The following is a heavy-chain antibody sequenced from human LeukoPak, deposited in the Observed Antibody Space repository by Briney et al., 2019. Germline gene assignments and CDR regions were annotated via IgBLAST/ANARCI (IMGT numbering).Heavy chain of an antibody. V-gene: IGHV1-2*02. CDR2: INPNTGDT. CDR3: ARWGVQLWFDY. D-gene: IGHD5-18*01. J-gene: IGHJ4*02. CDR1: GYTFTAYY. Sequence: ASVKVSCKPSGYTFTAYYMHLVRQAPGQGLEWMGWINPNTGDTKFAQNFQDRVTMTWDTSVSTAYMELSSLTSDDTAVYYCARWGVQLWFDYWGQGTLVTVSS.